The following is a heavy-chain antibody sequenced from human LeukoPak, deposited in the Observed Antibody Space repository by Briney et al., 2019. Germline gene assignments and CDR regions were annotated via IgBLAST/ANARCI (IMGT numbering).Heavy chain of an antibody. CDR2: MSFDGSNR. CDR3: AKVRTSSGYYSYFDF. J-gene: IGHJ4*02. D-gene: IGHD3-22*01. Sequence: GGSLRLPCVASGFTFSRYGMHWVRQAPGKGLEWVAVMSFDGSNRYYPDSVKGRFTISRDNSKNTMYLQMDSLRPEDTAVYYCAKVRTSSGYYSYFDFWGQGALVTVSS. CDR1: GFTFSRYG. V-gene: IGHV3-30*18.